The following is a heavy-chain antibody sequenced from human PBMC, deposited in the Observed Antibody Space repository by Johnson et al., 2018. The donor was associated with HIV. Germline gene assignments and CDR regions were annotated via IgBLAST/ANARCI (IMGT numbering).Heavy chain of an antibody. D-gene: IGHD2-21*01. CDR1: GFTFSDYY. CDR3: ARGGGDCGGDCFLGSFDF. V-gene: IGHV3-11*04. CDR2: ISSSGSTR. Sequence: QVQLVESGGGLVKPGGSLRLSCAASGFTFSDYYMSCIRQAPGKGLEWVSYISSSGSTRYYADSVKGRFIISTDNAKNSLYLQMLSLRAEDQALYYCARGGGDCGGDCFLGSFDFWGQGTMVTVSS. J-gene: IGHJ3*01.